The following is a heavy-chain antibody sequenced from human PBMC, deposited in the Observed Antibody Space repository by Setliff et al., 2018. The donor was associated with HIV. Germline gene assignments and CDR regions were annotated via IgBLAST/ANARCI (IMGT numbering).Heavy chain of an antibody. CDR1: GFTFSTYA. V-gene: IGHV3-64D*09. D-gene: IGHD2-15*01. CDR2: ITSNGNNT. Sequence: GGSLRLSCSASGFTFSTYAMHWVRQAPGKGLEYVSAITSNGNNTYYADSVKGRFTISRDNSKTTLYLQMSSLRTEDTAFYYCVKERWSTRYFDLWGRGTLVTVSS. CDR3: VKERWSTRYFDL. J-gene: IGHJ2*01.